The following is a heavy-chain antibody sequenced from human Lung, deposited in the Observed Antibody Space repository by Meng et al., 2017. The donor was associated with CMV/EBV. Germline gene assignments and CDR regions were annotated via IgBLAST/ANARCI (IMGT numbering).Heavy chain of an antibody. J-gene: IGHJ6*02. V-gene: IGHV1-69*02. D-gene: IGHD2-2*01. CDR2: IVPILGMA. Sequence: XVXVSXXASGGTFSNYIISWVRQAPGQGLEWMGRIVPILGMANYAQIFQGRVTITAEKSTSTAYMELSSLRFEDTAVYYCAIGAAPAATQGYYYYGMDVWGQGTXVTVSS. CDR3: AIGAAPAATQGYYYYGMDV. CDR1: GGTFSNYI.